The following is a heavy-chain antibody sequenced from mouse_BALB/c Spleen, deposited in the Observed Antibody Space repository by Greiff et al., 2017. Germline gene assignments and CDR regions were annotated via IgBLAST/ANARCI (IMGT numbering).Heavy chain of an antibody. V-gene: IGHV7-3*02. CDR2: IRNKANGYTT. CDR1: GFTFTDYY. J-gene: IGHJ2*01. Sequence: EVKLMESGGGLVQPGGSLRLSCATSGFTFTDYYMSWVRQPPGKALEWLGFIRNKANGYTTEYSASVKGRFTISRDNSQSILYLQMNTLRAEDSATYYCARALFDYWGQGTTLTVSS. CDR3: ARALFDY.